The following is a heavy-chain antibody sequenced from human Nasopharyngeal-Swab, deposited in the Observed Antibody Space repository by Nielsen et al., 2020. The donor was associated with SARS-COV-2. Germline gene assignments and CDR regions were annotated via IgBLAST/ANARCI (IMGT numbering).Heavy chain of an antibody. V-gene: IGHV1-46*01. CDR3: ARDGKHLRGVNIVLMVYAGYGMGV. Sequence: ASVKVSCKASGYTCTSYYMHWVRQAPGQGLEWMGIINPSGGSTSYAQKFQGRVTMTRDTSISTAYMELSRLRSDDTAVYYCARDGKHLRGVNIVLMVYAGYGMGVWGQGATVTVSS. D-gene: IGHD2-8*01. CDR2: INPSGGST. J-gene: IGHJ6*02. CDR1: GYTCTSYY.